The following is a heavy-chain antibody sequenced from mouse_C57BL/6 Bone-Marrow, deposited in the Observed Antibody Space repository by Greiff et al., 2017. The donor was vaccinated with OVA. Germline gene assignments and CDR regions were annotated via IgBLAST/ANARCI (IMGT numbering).Heavy chain of an antibody. J-gene: IGHJ3*01. Sequence: VQLQQSGAELVRPGASVTLSCTASGFNIKDDYMHWVKQRPEQGLEWIGWIDPENGDTEYASQFQGKATITADTSSNTAYLQLSSLTSEDTAVYYWTATIYYDYDGFAYWGQGTLVTVSA. CDR3: TATIYYDYDGFAY. V-gene: IGHV14-4*01. CDR1: GFNIKDDY. CDR2: IDPENGDT. D-gene: IGHD2-4*01.